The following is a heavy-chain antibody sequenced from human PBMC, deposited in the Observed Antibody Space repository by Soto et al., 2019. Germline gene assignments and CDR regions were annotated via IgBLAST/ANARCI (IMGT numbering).Heavy chain of an antibody. CDR3: ARGGSGSYFWYFDL. CDR1: GFTFSSYA. V-gene: IGHV3-23*01. D-gene: IGHD1-26*01. J-gene: IGHJ2*01. CDR2: IGASGSST. Sequence: EVQLLESGGGLVQPGGSLRLSCAASGFTFSSYALTWVRQAPGKGLEWVSVIGASGSSTFHADSVKGRFTISRDNAKNSLYLQMNSLRAEDTAVYYCARGGSGSYFWYFDLWGRGTLVTVSS.